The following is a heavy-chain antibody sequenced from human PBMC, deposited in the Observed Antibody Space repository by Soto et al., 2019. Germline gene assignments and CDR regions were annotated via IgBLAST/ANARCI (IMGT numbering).Heavy chain of an antibody. D-gene: IGHD6-6*01. J-gene: IGHJ6*02. Sequence: GGSLRLSCAASGFTFSSYAMSWVRQAPGKGLEWVSAISGSGGSTYYADSVKGRFTISRDNSKNTLYLQMNSLRAEDTAVYYCAKTTDSSSYPYYYYGMDVWGQGTTVTVSS. CDR1: GFTFSSYA. CDR3: AKTTDSSSYPYYYYGMDV. V-gene: IGHV3-23*01. CDR2: ISGSGGST.